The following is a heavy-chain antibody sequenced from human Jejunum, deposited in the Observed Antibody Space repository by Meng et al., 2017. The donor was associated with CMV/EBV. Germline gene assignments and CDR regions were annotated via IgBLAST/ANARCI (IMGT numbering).Heavy chain of an antibody. CDR3: EPDVPQPRAQIDH. Sequence: GVTFTNDWMNWGRRHPAKGLLWVGRIKSTAAGGTTDAAAPEKGSITTTRDDSKNALLLQMNSLNTEATVVYYCEPDVPQPRAQIDHWGQGTPVTVSS. CDR1: GVTFTNDW. CDR2: IKSTAAGGTT. V-gene: IGHV3-15*01. J-gene: IGHJ4*02. D-gene: IGHD2-2*01.